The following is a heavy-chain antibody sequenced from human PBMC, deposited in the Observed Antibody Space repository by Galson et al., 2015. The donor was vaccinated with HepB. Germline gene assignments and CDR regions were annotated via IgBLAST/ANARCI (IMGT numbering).Heavy chain of an antibody. CDR1: GFTFSSYG. D-gene: IGHD3-10*01. V-gene: IGHV3-30*18. J-gene: IGHJ4*02. Sequence: SLRPSCAASGFTFSSYGMHWVRQAPGKGLEWVAVISYDGSNKYYADSVKGRFTISRDNSKNTLYLQMNSLRAEDTAVYYCAKDGRRGSGYYFDYWGQGTLVTVSS. CDR2: ISYDGSNK. CDR3: AKDGRRGSGYYFDY.